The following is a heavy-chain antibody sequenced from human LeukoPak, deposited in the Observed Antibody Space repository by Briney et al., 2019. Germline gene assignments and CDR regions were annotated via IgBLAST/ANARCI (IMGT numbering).Heavy chain of an antibody. CDR2: IYYSGST. Sequence: PSETLSLTCTVSGGSISSGDYHWSWIRQPPGKGLEWIGYIYYSGSTYYNPSLKSRVTISVDTSKNQFSLKLSSVTAADTAVYYCARGQADTAMYYYYYYMDVWGKGTTVTVSS. D-gene: IGHD5-18*01. CDR3: ARGQADTAMYYYYYYMDV. J-gene: IGHJ6*03. CDR1: GGSISSGDYH. V-gene: IGHV4-30-4*08.